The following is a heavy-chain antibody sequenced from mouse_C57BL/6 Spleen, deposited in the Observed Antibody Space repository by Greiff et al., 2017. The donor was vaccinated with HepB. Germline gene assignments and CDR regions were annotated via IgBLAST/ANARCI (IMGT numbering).Heavy chain of an antibody. J-gene: IGHJ4*01. CDR3: AKIGLQGYAMDY. V-gene: IGHV2-4*01. CDR1: GFSLTSYG. CDR2: IWSGGST. Sequence: QVQLQQSGPGLVQPSQSLSITCTVSGFSLTSYGVHWVRQPPGKGLEWLGVIWSGGSTDYNAAFISRLSISKDNSKSQVFFKMNSLQADDTAIDYCAKIGLQGYAMDYWGQGTSVTVSS. D-gene: IGHD2-14*01.